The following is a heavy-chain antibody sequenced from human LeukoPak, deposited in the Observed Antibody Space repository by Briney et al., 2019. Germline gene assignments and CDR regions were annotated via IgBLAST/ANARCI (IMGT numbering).Heavy chain of an antibody. CDR2: MNPNSGNT. D-gene: IGHD5-18*01. CDR1: GYTFTSYD. CDR3: ASFSVDTAMVYYGMDV. J-gene: IGHJ6*02. V-gene: IGHV1-8*01. Sequence: ASVKVSCKASGYTFTSYDINWVRQATGQGLEWMGWMNPNSGNTGYAQKFQGRVTMTRNTSISTAYMELSSLRSEDTAVYYCASFSVDTAMVYYGMDVWGQGTTVTVSS.